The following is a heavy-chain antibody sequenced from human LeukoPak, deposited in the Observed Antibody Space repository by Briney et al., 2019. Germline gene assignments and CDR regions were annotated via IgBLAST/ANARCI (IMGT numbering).Heavy chain of an antibody. CDR3: LPAALQPLVDY. J-gene: IGHJ4*02. CDR1: GFTFSSYA. D-gene: IGHD2-2*01. V-gene: IGHV3-23*01. Sequence: GGSLRLSCAASGFTFSSYAMSWVRQAPGKGLEWVSAISGSGGSTYYADSVKGQFTISRDNSKNTLYLQMNSLRAEDTAVYYCLPAALQPLVDYWGQGTLVTVSS. CDR2: ISGSGGST.